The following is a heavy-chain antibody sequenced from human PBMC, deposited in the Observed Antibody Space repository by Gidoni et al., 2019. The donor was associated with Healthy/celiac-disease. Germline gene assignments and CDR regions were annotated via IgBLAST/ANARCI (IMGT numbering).Heavy chain of an antibody. CDR2: IYYSGST. CDR1: GGSISSGVYY. J-gene: IGHJ4*02. D-gene: IGHD3-3*01. CDR3: ARATFSTIFEGYYFDY. V-gene: IGHV4-31*03. Sequence: QVQLQESGPGLVKPSQTLSLTCPVSGGSISSGVYYWSWIRQHPGKGLEWIGYIYYSGSTYYNPSLKSRVTISVDTSKNQFSLKLSSVTAADTAVYYCARATFSTIFEGYYFDYWGQGTLVTVSS.